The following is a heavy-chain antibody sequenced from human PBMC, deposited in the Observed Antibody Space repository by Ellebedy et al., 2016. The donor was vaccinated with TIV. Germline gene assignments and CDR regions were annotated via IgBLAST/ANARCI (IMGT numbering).Heavy chain of an antibody. CDR1: GFTFSSYS. CDR3: VKSAYREGYCSGGSCYIRNFDY. J-gene: IGHJ4*02. CDR2: ISSNGDST. D-gene: IGHD2-15*01. Sequence: GESLKISXAASGFTFSSYSMNWVRQAPGKGLEYVSAISSNGDSTYYADSVKGRFTISRDNSKNTLYLQMSSLRAEDTAVYYCVKSAYREGYCSGGSCYIRNFDYWGQGTLVTVSS. V-gene: IGHV3-64D*06.